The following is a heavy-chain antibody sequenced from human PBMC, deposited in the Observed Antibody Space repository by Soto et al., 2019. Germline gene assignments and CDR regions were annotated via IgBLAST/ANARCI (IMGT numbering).Heavy chain of an antibody. V-gene: IGHV4-59*01. J-gene: IGHJ6*02. D-gene: IGHD3-22*01. CDR1: GGSFSSYY. CDR3: ARDYYYDSRGYPGAYYYGMDV. CDR2: IYYSGRT. Sequence: SETLSLTFTVSGGSFSSYYWSWIRQPPGKGLEWIGHIYYSGRTNYNPSLKSRVTISGDTSTNQLSLKLSSVTAADTAVYYCARDYYYDSRGYPGAYYYGMDVWGQGTTVTVSS.